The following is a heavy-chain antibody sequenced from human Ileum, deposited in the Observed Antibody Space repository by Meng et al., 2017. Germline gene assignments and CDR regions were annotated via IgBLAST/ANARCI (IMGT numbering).Heavy chain of an antibody. CDR3: ARDVDTAMVRGWFDP. CDR1: GGSISSSSYY. D-gene: IGHD5-18*01. Sequence: SETLSLTCTVSGGSISSSSYYWGWIRQPPGKGLEWIGRIYYSGSTYYNPSLKSRVTISVDTSKNQFSLKLSSVTAADTAVYYCARDVDTAMVRGWFDPWGQGTLVTVSS. J-gene: IGHJ5*02. V-gene: IGHV4-39*07. CDR2: IYYSGST.